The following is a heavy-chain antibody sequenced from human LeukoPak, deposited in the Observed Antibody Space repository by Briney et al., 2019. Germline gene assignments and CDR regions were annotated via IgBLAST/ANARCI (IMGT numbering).Heavy chain of an antibody. D-gene: IGHD5-24*01. CDR1: GYSLGSLFY. Sequence: SETLSLTCTVSGYSLGSLFYWGWVRQPPGTGLECIGNIYHTGSTHYNPSLPSRVTISLDTSKNQFSLKLSSVTAADTAVYYCARADGYNSVLDYWGQGTSVTVSS. V-gene: IGHV4-38-2*02. CDR2: IYHTGST. J-gene: IGHJ4*02. CDR3: ARADGYNSVLDY.